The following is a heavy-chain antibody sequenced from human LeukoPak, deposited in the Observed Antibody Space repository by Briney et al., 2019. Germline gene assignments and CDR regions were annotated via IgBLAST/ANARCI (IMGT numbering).Heavy chain of an antibody. Sequence: ASVKVSCKASGYTFTSCDINWVRQATGQGLEWMGWMNPKRGITGYAHKFQVRVTMTRTTTISTAYMELSSLRSEVTAVYYCARVATAQYYDFWSGYYPRWYFDLWGRGTLVTVSS. CDR1: GYTFTSCD. J-gene: IGHJ2*01. D-gene: IGHD3-3*01. V-gene: IGHV1-8*01. CDR3: ARVATAQYYDFWSGYYPRWYFDL. CDR2: MNPKRGIT.